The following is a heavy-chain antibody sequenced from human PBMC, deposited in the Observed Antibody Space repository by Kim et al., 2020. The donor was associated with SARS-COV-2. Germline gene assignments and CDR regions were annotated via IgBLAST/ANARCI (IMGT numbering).Heavy chain of an antibody. Sequence: KYSQKFQGRVTITRDTSASTAYMELSSLRSEDTAVYYCARSVSYYYYFDYWGQGTLVTVSS. CDR3: ARSVSYYYYFDY. V-gene: IGHV1-3*01. D-gene: IGHD1-26*01. J-gene: IGHJ4*02.